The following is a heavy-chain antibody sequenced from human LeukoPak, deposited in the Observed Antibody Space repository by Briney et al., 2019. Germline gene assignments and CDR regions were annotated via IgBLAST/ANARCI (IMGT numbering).Heavy chain of an antibody. J-gene: IGHJ6*02. CDR1: GGTFSSYA. Sequence: SVKVSCKASGGTFSSYAISWVRQAPGQGLEWMGRIIPILGIANYAQKFQGRVTITADKSTSTAYMEPSSLRSEDTAVYYCARDAPLRFLEWLLGAVYYYGMDVWGQGTTVTVSS. V-gene: IGHV1-69*04. CDR2: IIPILGIA. D-gene: IGHD3-3*01. CDR3: ARDAPLRFLEWLLGAVYYYGMDV.